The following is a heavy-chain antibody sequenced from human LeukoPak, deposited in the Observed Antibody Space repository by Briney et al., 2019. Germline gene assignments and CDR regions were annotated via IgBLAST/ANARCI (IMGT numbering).Heavy chain of an antibody. CDR2: ISSRGGTI. CDR1: GFSFSSYE. V-gene: IGHV3-48*03. Sequence: PGGSLRLSCAASGFSFSSYEMNWVRQAPGKGLEWVSYISSRGGTIYYADSVKGRFTISRDNAKNSLYLQMNSLRDEDTAVYYCARAQDPTILSYFDYWGQGTLVTVSS. J-gene: IGHJ4*02. CDR3: ARAQDPTILSYFDY. D-gene: IGHD5-24*01.